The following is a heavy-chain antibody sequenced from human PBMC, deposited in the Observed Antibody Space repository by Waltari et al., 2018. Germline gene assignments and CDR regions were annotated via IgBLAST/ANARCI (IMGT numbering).Heavy chain of an antibody. CDR2: INHRGST. Sequence: QVQLQQWGAGLLKPSETLSLTCAVYGGSFSGYYWSWIRQPPGKGLEWIGEINHRGSTNYNPSLKSRVTISVDTSKNQFSLKLSSVTAADTAVYYCARGRGLDVWGKGTTVTVSS. D-gene: IGHD3-10*01. CDR1: GGSFSGYY. J-gene: IGHJ6*04. CDR3: ARGRGLDV. V-gene: IGHV4-34*01.